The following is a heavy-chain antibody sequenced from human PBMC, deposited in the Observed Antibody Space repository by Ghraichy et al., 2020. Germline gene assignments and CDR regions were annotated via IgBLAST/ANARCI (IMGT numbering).Heavy chain of an antibody. Sequence: SETLSLTCTVSGGSVSSGSYSWSWIRQPPGQGLEWIGYIYYSGSTNYNPSLKSRVTISVDTSKNQFSLKLSSVTAADTAVYYCARQLTAAMGYYFDYWGQGIMVTVSS. V-gene: IGHV4-61*01. D-gene: IGHD2-2*01. CDR2: IYYSGST. J-gene: IGHJ4*02. CDR3: ARQLTAAMGYYFDY. CDR1: GGSVSSGSYS.